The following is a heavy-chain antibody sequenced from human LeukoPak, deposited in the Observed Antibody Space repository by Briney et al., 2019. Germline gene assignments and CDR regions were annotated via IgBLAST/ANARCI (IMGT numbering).Heavy chain of an antibody. CDR3: AKSNGYGLVDI. D-gene: IGHD3-10*01. Sequence: SYTLSLTSAVSGWSLSGYYWTWIRQPPGNGLEWIGEINHSGSTNYNPSLKSRVTISLDTSRNQFSLKLNSVTAADTAVYYCAKSNGYGLVDIWGQGTMVTVSS. CDR1: GWSLSGYY. V-gene: IGHV4-34*10. J-gene: IGHJ3*02. CDR2: INHSGST.